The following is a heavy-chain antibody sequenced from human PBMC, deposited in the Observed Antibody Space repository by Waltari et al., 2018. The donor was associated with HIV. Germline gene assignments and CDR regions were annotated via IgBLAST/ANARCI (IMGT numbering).Heavy chain of an antibody. CDR2: FEPEDGET. Sequence: QVQLVQSGAEVKKPGASVKVSCKVSGYTLTELSMHWVRQAPGKGLEWMGGFEPEDGETIYAHKFQGRVTMTEDTSTDTAYMELSSLRSEDTAGYYCATGPRGELSVEYFQHWGQGTLVTVSS. V-gene: IGHV1-24*01. CDR1: GYTLTELS. J-gene: IGHJ1*01. CDR3: ATGPRGELSVEYFQH. D-gene: IGHD3-16*02.